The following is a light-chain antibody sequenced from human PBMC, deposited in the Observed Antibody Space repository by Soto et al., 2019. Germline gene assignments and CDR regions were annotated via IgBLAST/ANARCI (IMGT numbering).Light chain of an antibody. CDR3: QKFNTAPLS. J-gene: IGKJ5*01. Sequence: DIQMTQSPSSLSASVGDRVTITCRASQDISVYLAWYQQKPGKVPKLLIYSASTLQSGVSSRFSGSGSGTDFTLTTSSLQPEDGATYYCQKFNTAPLSFGQGTRLEIQ. CDR1: QDISVY. CDR2: SAS. V-gene: IGKV1-27*01.